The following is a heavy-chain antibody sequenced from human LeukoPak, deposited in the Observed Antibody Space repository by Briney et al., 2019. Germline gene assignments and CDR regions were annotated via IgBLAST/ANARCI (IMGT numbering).Heavy chain of an antibody. J-gene: IGHJ3*02. Sequence: GGALILSCAASGFSFISYAMSWVRPAPGEGLEWVSAIIGSGGSTYYADSVKGRFTISRDNSKNTLYLQMNSLRDEDTAVYYCAKTVVRGSIAARRDAFDIWGQGTMVTVSS. D-gene: IGHD6-6*01. CDR3: AKTVVRGSIAARRDAFDI. V-gene: IGHV3-23*01. CDR1: GFSFISYA. CDR2: IIGSGGST.